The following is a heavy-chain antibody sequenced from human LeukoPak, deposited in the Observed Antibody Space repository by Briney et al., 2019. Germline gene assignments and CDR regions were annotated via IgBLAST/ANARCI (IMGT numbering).Heavy chain of an antibody. CDR3: ARDRTGWGESDGFDI. CDR2: INPNSGGT. V-gene: IGHV1-2*02. Sequence: ASVKVSCKASGYTFIDYYLHWVRQAPGQGLEWMGWINPNSGGTNYAQKFQGRVTMTRDTSISTAYMELNRLRSDGTAVYYCARDRTGWGESDGFDIWGQGTMVSVSS. CDR1: GYTFIDYY. D-gene: IGHD6-19*01. J-gene: IGHJ3*02.